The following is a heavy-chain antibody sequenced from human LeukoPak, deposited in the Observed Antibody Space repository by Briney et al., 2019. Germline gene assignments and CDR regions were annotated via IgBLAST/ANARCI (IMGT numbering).Heavy chain of an antibody. V-gene: IGHV3-74*01. J-gene: IGHJ5*02. Sequence: GGSLRLSCVASGFPFSPYLMNWVRQAPGKGLAWVSRIKGDGTLATYADSAKGRFTISRDNAKNTLYLQMNSLRAEETAVYYCARSDWFDPWGQGTLVTVSS. CDR1: GFPFSPYL. CDR3: ARSDWFDP. CDR2: IKGDGTLA.